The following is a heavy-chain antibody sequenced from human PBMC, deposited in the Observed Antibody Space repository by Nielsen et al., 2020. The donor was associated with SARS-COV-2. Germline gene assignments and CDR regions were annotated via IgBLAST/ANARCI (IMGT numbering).Heavy chain of an antibody. J-gene: IGHJ6*02. CDR3: ARDRLGTYYYGSGSYKYYYYGMDV. Sequence: WLRQPPGKGLEWVAVISYDGSNKYYADSVKGRFTISRDNSKNTLYLQMNSLRAEDTAVYYCARDRLGTYYYGSGSYKYYYYGMDVWGQGTTVTVSS. CDR2: ISYDGSNK. V-gene: IGHV3-30*04. D-gene: IGHD3-10*01.